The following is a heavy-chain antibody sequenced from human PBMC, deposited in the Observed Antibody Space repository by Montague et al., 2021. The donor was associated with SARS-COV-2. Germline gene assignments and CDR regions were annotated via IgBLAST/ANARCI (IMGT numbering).Heavy chain of an antibody. CDR3: ARDREITMVRGAPLYGMDV. CDR2: ISYDGSNK. D-gene: IGHD3-10*01. Sequence: SLRLSCAASGFTFSSYAMHWVRQAPGKGLEWVAVISYDGSNKYYXDSVKGRFTISRDNSKNTLYLQMNSLRAEDTAVYYCARDREITMVRGAPLYGMDVWGQGTTVTVSS. V-gene: IGHV3-30-3*01. J-gene: IGHJ6*02. CDR1: GFTFSSYA.